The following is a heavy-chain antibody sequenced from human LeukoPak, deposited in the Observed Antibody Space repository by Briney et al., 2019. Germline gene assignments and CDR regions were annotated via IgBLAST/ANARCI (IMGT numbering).Heavy chain of an antibody. Sequence: PSETLSLTCTVSGGSISSSSYYWGWIRKPPGKGLEWIGSIYYSGSTYYNPSLKSRVTISVDTSKNQFSPKLSSVTAADTAVYYCASKRGFRYDAFDIWGQGTMVTVSS. CDR3: ASKRGFRYDAFDI. CDR1: GGSISSSSYY. CDR2: IYYSGST. D-gene: IGHD3-10*01. V-gene: IGHV4-39*01. J-gene: IGHJ3*02.